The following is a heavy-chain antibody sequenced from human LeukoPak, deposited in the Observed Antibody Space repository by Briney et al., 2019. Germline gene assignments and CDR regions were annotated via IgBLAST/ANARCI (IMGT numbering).Heavy chain of an antibody. D-gene: IGHD2-2*01. Sequence: GGPLRLSRSASGFSFSRYNLNWVGPPPPKGLAWVSYISGSSSATDYADSVKGRFTISRDNAKNSLYLQMDSLRDEDTAVYYCAREYAGIAYWGRGRLVTVSS. J-gene: IGHJ4*02. CDR1: GFSFSRYN. CDR3: AREYAGIAY. V-gene: IGHV3-48*02. CDR2: ISGSSSAT.